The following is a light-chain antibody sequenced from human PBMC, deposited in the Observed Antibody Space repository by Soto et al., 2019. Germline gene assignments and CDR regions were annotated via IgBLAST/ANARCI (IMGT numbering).Light chain of an antibody. V-gene: IGLV2-14*01. J-gene: IGLJ1*01. CDR1: SSDVGGYNY. CDR3: RSYTTSSTLLV. Sequence: QSVLTQPASVSGSPGQAITISCTGTSSDVGGYNYVSWYQQHPGKAPKLMIYEVSNRPSGVSNRFSGSKSGNTASLTISGLQAEDEADYYCRSYTTSSTLLVFGTGTKVTVL. CDR2: EVS.